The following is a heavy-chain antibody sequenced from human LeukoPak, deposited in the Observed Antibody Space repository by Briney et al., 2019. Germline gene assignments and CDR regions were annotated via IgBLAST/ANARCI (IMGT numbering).Heavy chain of an antibody. D-gene: IGHD6-19*01. CDR1: GFSFSSYA. Sequence: GGSLRLSCAASGFSFSSYAMSWVRQAPGKGLEWVSAISGSGGSTYYADSVKGRFTISRDNSKNTLYLQMNSLRAEDTAVYYCAMSAGGWSTWDYWGQGTLVTVSS. CDR2: ISGSGGST. J-gene: IGHJ4*02. V-gene: IGHV3-23*01. CDR3: AMSAGGWSTWDY.